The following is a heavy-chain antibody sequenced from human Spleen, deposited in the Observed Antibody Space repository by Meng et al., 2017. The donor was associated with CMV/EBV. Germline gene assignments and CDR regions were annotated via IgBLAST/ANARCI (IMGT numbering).Heavy chain of an antibody. CDR1: GFTFSAYW. J-gene: IGHJ6*02. Sequence: GGSLRLSCAASGFTFSAYWMHWVRQVPGKGPVWVAVIWYDGTNKYYADSVKGRFTISRDNSKNTVYLQMNSLRAEDTAVYYCAKRGIFGVYIMDVWGRGTTVTVSS. CDR2: IWYDGTNK. D-gene: IGHD3-3*01. V-gene: IGHV3-33*08. CDR3: AKRGIFGVYIMDV.